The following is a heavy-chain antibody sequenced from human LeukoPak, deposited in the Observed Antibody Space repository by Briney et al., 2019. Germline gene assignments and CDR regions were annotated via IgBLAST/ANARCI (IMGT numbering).Heavy chain of an antibody. Sequence: GGSLRLSCAASGFTFTNFVMTWVRQAPGKGLEWVSAISGSGGSTYYADSVKGRFTISRDNSKNTLYLQMNSLRAEDTAVFYCAKEGYDALGYWGQGTLVTVSS. J-gene: IGHJ4*02. CDR3: AKEGYDALGY. D-gene: IGHD3-3*01. CDR2: ISGSGGST. CDR1: GFTFTNFV. V-gene: IGHV3-23*01.